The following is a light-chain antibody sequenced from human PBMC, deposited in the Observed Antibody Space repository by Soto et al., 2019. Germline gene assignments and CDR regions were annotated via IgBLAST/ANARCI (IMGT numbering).Light chain of an antibody. CDR3: QQRSNWPS. V-gene: IGKV3-11*01. CDR2: DAS. CDR1: QSFSSY. Sequence: EIVLTQSPATLSLSPGERDTLSCRASQSFSSYLAWYQQKPGQAPRLLIYDASNRATGIPARFSGSGSGTDFTLTISSLEPEDFAVYYCQQRSNWPSFGQGTRLEIK. J-gene: IGKJ5*01.